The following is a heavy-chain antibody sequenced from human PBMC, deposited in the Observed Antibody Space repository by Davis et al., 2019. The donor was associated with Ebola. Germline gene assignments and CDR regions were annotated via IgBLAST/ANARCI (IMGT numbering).Heavy chain of an antibody. Sequence: GESLKISCQGSGYNFPNFWIGWVRQMPGKGLEWMGIIHPGASDTRYSPSFQGQVMISADKSINTAYLQWSSLRASDTAMYYCARQKSWGSSWYLAYWGQGTLVTVSS. J-gene: IGHJ4*02. D-gene: IGHD6-13*01. V-gene: IGHV5-51*01. CDR2: IHPGASDT. CDR1: GYNFPNFW. CDR3: ARQKSWGSSWYLAY.